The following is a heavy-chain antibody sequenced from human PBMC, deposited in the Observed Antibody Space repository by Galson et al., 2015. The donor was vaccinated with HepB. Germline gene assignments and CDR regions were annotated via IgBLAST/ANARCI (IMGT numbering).Heavy chain of an antibody. D-gene: IGHD2-21*02. J-gene: IGHJ4*02. CDR2: ISSNGRSI. Sequence: SLRLSCAASGFTLSSYEMNWVRQAPGKGLEWVSYISSNGRSIFYADSVKGRFTISRDNAKNSLYLQMNSLRAEDTAVYYCAREIENCGGDCVDYWGQGTLVTVSS. CDR1: GFTLSSYE. CDR3: AREIENCGGDCVDY. V-gene: IGHV3-48*03.